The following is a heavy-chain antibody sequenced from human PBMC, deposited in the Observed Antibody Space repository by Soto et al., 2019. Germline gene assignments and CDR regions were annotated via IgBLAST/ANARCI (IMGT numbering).Heavy chain of an antibody. D-gene: IGHD5-12*01. Sequence: PGGSLRLSCAASGFTFSSYSMNWVRQAPGKGLEWVSSISSSSSYIYYADSVKGRFTISRDNAKNSLYLQMNSLRAEDTAVYYCARGKGVSGYDMGKYYFDYWGQGTLVTVSS. CDR2: ISSSSSYI. J-gene: IGHJ4*02. CDR1: GFTFSSYS. V-gene: IGHV3-21*01. CDR3: ARGKGVSGYDMGKYYFDY.